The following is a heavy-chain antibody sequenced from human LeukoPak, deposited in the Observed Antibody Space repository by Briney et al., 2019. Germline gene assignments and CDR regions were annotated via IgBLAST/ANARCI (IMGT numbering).Heavy chain of an antibody. CDR1: GGSISSGGYY. J-gene: IGHJ4*02. CDR2: FYYSGST. V-gene: IGHV4-31*03. CDR3: ARTPGRGRRLRTFDY. D-gene: IGHD1-26*01. Sequence: PSRTLSLTCTVSGGSISSGGYYWSWIRQHPGKGLEWIGSFYYSGSTYSNPSLKSRVTISVDTSKNQFSLKLSSVTAADTAVYYCARTPGRGRRLRTFDYWGQGALVTVSS.